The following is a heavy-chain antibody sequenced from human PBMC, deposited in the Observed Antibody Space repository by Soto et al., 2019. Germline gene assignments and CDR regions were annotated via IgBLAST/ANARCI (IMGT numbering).Heavy chain of an antibody. CDR1: GFTFSSYS. Sequence: PGGSLRLSCAASGFTFSSYSMNWVRQAPGKGLEWVSSISSSSSYIYYADSVKGRFTISRDNAKNSLYLQMNSLRAEDTAVYYCARVVVVPAAMAHYYYGMDVWGQGTTVTVSS. CDR2: ISSSSSYI. CDR3: ARVVVVPAAMAHYYYGMDV. J-gene: IGHJ6*02. V-gene: IGHV3-21*04. D-gene: IGHD2-2*01.